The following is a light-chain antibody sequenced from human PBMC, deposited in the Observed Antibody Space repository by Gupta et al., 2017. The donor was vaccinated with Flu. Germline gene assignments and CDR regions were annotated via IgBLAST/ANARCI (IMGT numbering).Light chain of an antibody. CDR3: CSYAGSHYV. CDR1: SSGPGSSKF. V-gene: IGLV2-23*01. Sequence: QSALTQPASVSGSPGQSVTISCPGTSSGPGSSKFVSWYQQHPGKVPKLIIYEATKRPSGVSDRFSGSKSGDTASLTISGLLAEDEADYYCCSYAGSHYVFGPGTKVTVL. CDR2: EAT. J-gene: IGLJ1*01.